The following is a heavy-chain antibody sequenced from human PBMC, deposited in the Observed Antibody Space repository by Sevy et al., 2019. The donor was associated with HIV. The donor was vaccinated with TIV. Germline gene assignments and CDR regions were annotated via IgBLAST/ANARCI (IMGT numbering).Heavy chain of an antibody. V-gene: IGHV4-59*01. CDR1: GGSISSYY. CDR2: IYYSGST. D-gene: IGHD6-19*01. J-gene: IGHJ3*02. Sequence: SETLSLTCTVSGGSISSYYWSWIRQPPGKGLEWIGYIYYSGSTNYNPSLKSRVTILVDTSKNQFSLKLSSVTAADTAVYYCARPSGEGGGAFDIWGQGTMVTVSS. CDR3: ARPSGEGGGAFDI.